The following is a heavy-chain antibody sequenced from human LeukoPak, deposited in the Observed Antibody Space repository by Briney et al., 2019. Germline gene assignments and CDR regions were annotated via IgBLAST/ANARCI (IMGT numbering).Heavy chain of an antibody. V-gene: IGHV3-15*01. J-gene: IGHJ4*02. CDR1: GFTFSKAW. CDR2: IKSKSDGGTT. Sequence: GGSLRLSCAASGFTFSKAWMSWVRRAPGKGLEWVGRIKSKSDGGTTDYAAPVKGRFTISRDDSKNTLYLHMDSLKTEDTAVYYCTSGGDCRTTSCYTDRGQGTLVTVSS. D-gene: IGHD2-2*02. CDR3: TSGGDCRTTSCYTD.